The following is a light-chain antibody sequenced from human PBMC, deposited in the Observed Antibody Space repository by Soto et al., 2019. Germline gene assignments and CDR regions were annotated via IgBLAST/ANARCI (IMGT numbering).Light chain of an antibody. CDR1: QSVSSN. CDR3: QQYTNWPPYT. Sequence: EIVMTQSPATLSVSPGERATLSCRASQSVSSNLAWYQQKPGQAPRLLIYGASTRATGIPARFSGSGSGTEFTLTISSLQSGDFAVYYCQQYTNWPPYTFGQGTKLEIK. V-gene: IGKV3-15*01. J-gene: IGKJ2*01. CDR2: GAS.